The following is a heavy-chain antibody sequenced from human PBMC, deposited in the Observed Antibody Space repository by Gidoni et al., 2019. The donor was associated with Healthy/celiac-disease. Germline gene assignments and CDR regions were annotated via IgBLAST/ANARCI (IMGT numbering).Heavy chain of an antibody. Sequence: QVQLQESGPGLVKPSETLSLTCTVSGGSISSYHWSWIRQPPGKGLGWIGNIYYSGSTNYTPSLKSRVTISVDTSKNQFSLKLSSVTAADTAVYYCARGGRYSGYDRHHFDYWGQGTLVTVSS. CDR2: IYYSGST. CDR3: ARGGRYSGYDRHHFDY. D-gene: IGHD5-12*01. CDR1: GGSISSYH. J-gene: IGHJ4*02. V-gene: IGHV4-59*08.